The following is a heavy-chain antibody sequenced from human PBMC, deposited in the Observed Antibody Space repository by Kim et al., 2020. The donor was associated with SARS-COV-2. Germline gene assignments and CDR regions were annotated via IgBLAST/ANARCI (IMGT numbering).Heavy chain of an antibody. CDR3: VRALIGRYTMSRGNVISNHYFHG. J-gene: IGHJ4*02. CDR1: GFSFSDYY. Sequence: GGSLRLSCAASGFSFSDYYMNWIRQAPGKGLEWISHISGSGSTTMYAESVKGRFTISRDNAKQSLFLQLTSLRGDDTAVYYCVRALIGRYTMSRGNVISNHYFHGWGQGTPVTVSS. D-gene: IGHD3-10*01. V-gene: IGHV3-11*04. CDR2: ISGSGSTT.